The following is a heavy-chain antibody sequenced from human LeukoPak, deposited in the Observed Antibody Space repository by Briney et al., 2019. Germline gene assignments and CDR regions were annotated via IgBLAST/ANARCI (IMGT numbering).Heavy chain of an antibody. J-gene: IGHJ4*02. V-gene: IGHV3-7*03. Sequence: GGSLRLSCAASGFPFNAYWMTWVRQAPGKGLEWVANIRQDGDTKYYVDSVKGRFTISRDNAMNSLYLQMNSLRAEDTAVYYCAKDIEYSSSCLDYWGQGTLVTVSS. CDR2: IRQDGDTK. D-gene: IGHD6-6*01. CDR1: GFPFNAYW. CDR3: AKDIEYSSSCLDY.